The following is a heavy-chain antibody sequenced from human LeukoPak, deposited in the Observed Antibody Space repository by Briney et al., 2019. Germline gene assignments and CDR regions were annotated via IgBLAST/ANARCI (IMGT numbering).Heavy chain of an antibody. CDR1: GFTFSSYA. CDR3: AKFASSGCCQSAFDI. J-gene: IGHJ3*02. Sequence: PGGSLRLSCAASGFTFSSYAMTWVRQAPGKGLEWVSAISGTSSNTYYADSVKGRFTISRDNPKITLYLQMNSLRAEDTAVYYCAKFASSGCCQSAFDIWGQGTMVTVSS. D-gene: IGHD2-2*01. CDR2: ISGTSSNT. V-gene: IGHV3-23*01.